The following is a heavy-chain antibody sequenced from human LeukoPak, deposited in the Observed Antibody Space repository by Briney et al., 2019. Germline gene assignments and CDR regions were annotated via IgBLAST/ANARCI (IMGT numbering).Heavy chain of an antibody. J-gene: IGHJ4*02. CDR3: ASAAAVERGVRYLDY. CDR2: IYYSGST. CDR1: GGSISSYY. D-gene: IGHD1-1*01. V-gene: IGHV4-59*01. Sequence: SETLSLTCTVSGGSISSYYWSWIRQPPGKGLEWIGFIYYSGSTKYNPSLKSRVTISVHTSKTQFSLRMSSVTGADPAVYYCASAAAVERGVRYLDYWGQGALVTVSS.